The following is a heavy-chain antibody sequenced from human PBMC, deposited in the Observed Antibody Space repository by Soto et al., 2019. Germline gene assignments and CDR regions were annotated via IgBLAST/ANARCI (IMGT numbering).Heavy chain of an antibody. CDR2: IYYSGST. CDR3: AREGYGDYFLDY. D-gene: IGHD4-17*01. Sequence: SETLSLTCTVSGGSISSYYWSWIRQPPGKGLEWIGYIYYSGSTKYNPSLKSRVTISVDTSKNQFSLKLSSVTAADTAVYYCAREGYGDYFLDYWGQGTLVTVSS. V-gene: IGHV4-59*01. CDR1: GGSISSYY. J-gene: IGHJ4*02.